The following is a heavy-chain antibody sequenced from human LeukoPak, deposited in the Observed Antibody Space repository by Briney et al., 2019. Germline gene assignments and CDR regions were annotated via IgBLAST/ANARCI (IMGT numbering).Heavy chain of an antibody. CDR2: IYYSGGT. D-gene: IGHD6-13*01. V-gene: IGHV4-59*01. J-gene: IGHJ6*03. CDR3: ARRAAAVGTHYMEF. CDR1: GGSINSYN. Sequence: MPSETLSLTCTVSGGSINSYNWNWIRQPPGKGLEWIGYIYYSGGTNYNPSLKSRVTIAVDTPKNQFSLKLSSVTAADTAVYYCARRAAAVGTHYMEFWGKGTTVTASS.